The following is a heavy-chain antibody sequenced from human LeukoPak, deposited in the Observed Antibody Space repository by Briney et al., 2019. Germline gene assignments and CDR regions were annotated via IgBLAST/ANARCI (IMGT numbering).Heavy chain of an antibody. V-gene: IGHV5-51*01. J-gene: IGHJ4*02. CDR1: GYNFASYW. CDR3: ARHQGIRKSEIEFRLRESDC. D-gene: IGHD5-18*01. CDR2: IFPGDSGR. Sequence: PGGSLRLSCKASGYNFASYWIAWVRQVPGKGLEWMGVIFPGDSGRTFSPSFQGQVAISVDKSISTAYLQWRSLKASDTAVYYCARHQGIRKSEIEFRLRESDCWGQGTLVTVSS.